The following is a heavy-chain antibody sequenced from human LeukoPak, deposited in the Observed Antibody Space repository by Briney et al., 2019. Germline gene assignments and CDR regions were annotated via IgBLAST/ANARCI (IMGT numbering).Heavy chain of an antibody. D-gene: IGHD3-22*01. V-gene: IGHV4-39*07. Sequence: SETLSLTCTVSGGSISSSSYYWGWIRQPPGKGLEWIGSIYYSGSTYYNPSLKSRVTISLDTSKKQFSLKLYSVTAADTAVYYCARAGWAYYYDSSGYYLRPVGGYAFDIWGQGTMVTVSS. CDR3: ARAGWAYYYDSSGYYLRPVGGYAFDI. CDR2: IYYSGST. J-gene: IGHJ3*02. CDR1: GGSISSSSYY.